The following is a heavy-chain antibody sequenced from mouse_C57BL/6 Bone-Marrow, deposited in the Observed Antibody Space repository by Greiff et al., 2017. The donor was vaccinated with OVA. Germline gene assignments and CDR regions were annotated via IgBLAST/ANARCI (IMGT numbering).Heavy chain of an antibody. V-gene: IGHV1-54*01. D-gene: IGHD1-1*01. J-gene: IGHJ4*01. CDR1: GYAFTNYL. CDR3: ARALYGSNYAMDY. CDR2: INPGSGGT. Sequence: QVHVKQSGAELVRPGTSVKVSCKASGYAFTNYLIEWVKQRPGQGLEWIGVINPGSGGTNYNEKFKGKATLTADKYSSTAYMQLSSLTSEDSAVYFCARALYGSNYAMDYWGKGTSVTVSS.